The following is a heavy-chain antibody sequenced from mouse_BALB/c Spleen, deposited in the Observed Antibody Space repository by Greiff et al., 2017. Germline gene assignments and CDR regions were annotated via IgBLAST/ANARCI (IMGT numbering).Heavy chain of an antibody. Sequence: EVKLQESGPGLVKPSQSLSLTCTVTGYSITSDYAWNWIRQFPGNKLEWMGYISYSGSTSYNPSLKSRISITRDTSKNQFFLQLNSVTTEDTATYYCARKTYKYGNYGGYFDVWGAGTTVTVSS. CDR2: ISYSGST. CDR1: GYSITSDYA. J-gene: IGHJ1*01. V-gene: IGHV3-2*02. D-gene: IGHD2-10*02. CDR3: ARKTYKYGNYGGYFDV.